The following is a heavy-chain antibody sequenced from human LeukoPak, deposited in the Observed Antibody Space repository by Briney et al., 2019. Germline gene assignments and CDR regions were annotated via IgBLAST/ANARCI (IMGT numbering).Heavy chain of an antibody. CDR3: ASLVYSSSGC. CDR2: IFPSGGEI. J-gene: IGHJ4*02. Sequence: GGSLRLSCEASGFTFNTFAMIWVRQPPGKGLEWVSSIFPSGGEIHYADSVRGRFTISRDNSKSTLSMQMNSLRAEDTAVYYCASLVYSSSGCWGQATLVTVSS. D-gene: IGHD6-6*01. V-gene: IGHV3-23*01. CDR1: GFTFNTFA.